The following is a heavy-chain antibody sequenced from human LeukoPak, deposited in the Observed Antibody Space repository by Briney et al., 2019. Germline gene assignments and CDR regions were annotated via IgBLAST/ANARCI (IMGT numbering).Heavy chain of an antibody. CDR1: GYTLTGYY. J-gene: IGHJ6*02. Sequence: ASVKVSCKASGYTLTGYYMHWVRQAPGQGLERMGWINPNSGGTNYAQKFQGRVTMTRDTSISTAYMELSRLRSDDTAVYYCARDRSYYYGMDVWGQGTTVTVSS. CDR3: ARDRSYYYGMDV. V-gene: IGHV1-2*02. CDR2: INPNSGGT.